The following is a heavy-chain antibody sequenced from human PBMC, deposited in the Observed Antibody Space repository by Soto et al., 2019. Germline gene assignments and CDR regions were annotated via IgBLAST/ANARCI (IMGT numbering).Heavy chain of an antibody. CDR3: ARAGNYYDSSGYSYYFDY. J-gene: IGHJ4*02. V-gene: IGHV3-30-3*01. D-gene: IGHD3-22*01. CDR1: GFTFSSYA. CDR2: ISYDGSNK. Sequence: GGSLRLSCAASGFTFSSYAMHWVRQAPGKGLEWVAVISYDGSNKYYADSVKGRFTISRDNSKNTLYLQMNSLRAEDTAVYYCARAGNYYDSSGYSYYFDYWGQGTLVTVSS.